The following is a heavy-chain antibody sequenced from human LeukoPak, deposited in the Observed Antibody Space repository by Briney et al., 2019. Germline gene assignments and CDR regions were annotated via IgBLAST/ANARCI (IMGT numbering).Heavy chain of an antibody. CDR3: ARGGVVIHYYYMDV. V-gene: IGHV3-30*01. CDR1: GFTFSSYA. CDR2: ISYDGSNK. J-gene: IGHJ6*03. Sequence: TGGSLRLSCAASGFTFSSYAMHWVRQAPGKGLEWVAVISYDGSNKYYADSVKGRFTISRDNSKNTLYLQMNSLRAEDTAVYYCARGGVVIHYYYMDVWGKGTTVTVSS. D-gene: IGHD3-3*01.